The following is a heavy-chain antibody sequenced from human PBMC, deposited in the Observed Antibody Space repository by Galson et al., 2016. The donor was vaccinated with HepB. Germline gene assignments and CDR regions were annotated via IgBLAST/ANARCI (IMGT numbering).Heavy chain of an antibody. D-gene: IGHD6-25*01. V-gene: IGHV5-10-1*01. Sequence: QSGAEVKKPGESLRISCMGSGYNFITYWISWVRQIPGKGLEWMGSIDPSDSYTNYSPSFQGHVTISTDRSISTAYLQWSSLKASDTAIYYCAIRLYSSGSFDYWGQGTLVTVSS. CDR3: AIRLYSSGSFDY. CDR2: IDPSDSYT. J-gene: IGHJ4*02. CDR1: GYNFITYW.